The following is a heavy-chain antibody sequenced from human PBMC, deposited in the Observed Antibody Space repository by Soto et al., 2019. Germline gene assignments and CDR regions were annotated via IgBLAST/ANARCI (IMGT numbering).Heavy chain of an antibody. Sequence: QVQLVQSGAEVKKPGASVMLSCKASGYTFTSYYMHLVRQAPGQGLEWMGIINPDGGSTRYAQKFQCRVTMTRDTSTRTFHMELSSLRSEDTAMDYCAKAPRGGVIITTYSAHIDYWGQGTLVTVSS. J-gene: IGHJ4*02. V-gene: IGHV1-46*01. CDR2: INPDGGST. CDR3: AKAPRGGVIITTYSAHIDY. D-gene: IGHD3-3*01. CDR1: GYTFTSYY.